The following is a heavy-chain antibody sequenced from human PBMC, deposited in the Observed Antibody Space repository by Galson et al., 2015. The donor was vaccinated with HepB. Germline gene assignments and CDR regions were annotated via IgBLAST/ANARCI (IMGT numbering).Heavy chain of an antibody. CDR3: ARGRYYFASGTYKGDIDY. D-gene: IGHD3-10*01. CDR1: GGTFSSYA. CDR2: FIPNLGIA. Sequence: SVKVSCKASGGTFSSYAISWVRQAPGQGLEWMGRFIPNLGIANYAQNFQGRVTITADKSTSTAYMELSSLRSEDTAIYYCARGRYYFASGTYKGDIDYWGQGTLVTVSS. J-gene: IGHJ4*02. V-gene: IGHV1-69*04.